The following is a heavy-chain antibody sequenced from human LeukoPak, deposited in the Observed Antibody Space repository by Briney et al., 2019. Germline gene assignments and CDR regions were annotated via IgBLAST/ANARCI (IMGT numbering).Heavy chain of an antibody. V-gene: IGHV3-21*01. CDR1: GFIFSSYS. Sequence: GGSLRLSCAASGFIFSSYSMNWVRQAPGKWLEWVSFISTSSSYIYYADSVKGRFTISRDNAKNSLYLQMNSLRAEDTAVYYCARASSSWYYFDYWGQGTLVTVSS. J-gene: IGHJ4*02. D-gene: IGHD6-13*01. CDR3: ARASSSWYYFDY. CDR2: ISTSSSYI.